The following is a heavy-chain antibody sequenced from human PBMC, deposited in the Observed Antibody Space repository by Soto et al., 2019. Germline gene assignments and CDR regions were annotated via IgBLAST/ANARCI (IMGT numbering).Heavy chain of an antibody. CDR2: IYYSGST. CDR1: GGSISSGGYY. Sequence: SETLSLTCTVSGGSISSGGYYWSWIRQNPGKGLEWIGYIYYSGSTNYNPSLKSRVTISVDTSKNQFSLKLSSVTAADTAVYYCTRAHSGWYSYYYYYGMDVWGQGTTVTVSS. CDR3: TRAHSGWYSYYYYYGMDV. V-gene: IGHV4-61*08. D-gene: IGHD6-19*01. J-gene: IGHJ6*02.